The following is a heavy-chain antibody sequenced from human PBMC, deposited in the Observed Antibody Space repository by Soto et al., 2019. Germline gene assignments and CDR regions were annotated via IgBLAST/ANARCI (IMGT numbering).Heavy chain of an antibody. CDR3: TPSYGSGRVTA. V-gene: IGHV3-15*07. Sequence: EVQLVESGGGLVKPGGSLRLSCAASGFTFTNAWMNWVRQAPAKGLEWVCRIKSKTDGGTTEYAAPVKGRFTISRDDSTNTLYLQMNSLKAEDTAVYYCTPSYGSGRVTAWGQGTLVTVSS. J-gene: IGHJ5*02. CDR1: GFTFTNAW. CDR2: IKSKTDGGTT. D-gene: IGHD3-10*01.